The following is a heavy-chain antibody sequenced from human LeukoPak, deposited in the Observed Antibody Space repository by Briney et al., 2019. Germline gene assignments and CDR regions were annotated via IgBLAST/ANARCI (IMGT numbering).Heavy chain of an antibody. J-gene: IGHJ4*02. D-gene: IGHD7-27*01. V-gene: IGHV4-4*07. Sequence: KASETLSLTCTVSGGSIATYYWSWIRQPAGKGLEWIGRVFTTGGANYNPSLKSRVTMSLDTSRNLFSLKLNSVTAADTAVYYCVRDGPSWGLLWGQGALVTVSS. CDR3: VRDGPSWGLL. CDR1: GGSIATYY. CDR2: VFTTGGA.